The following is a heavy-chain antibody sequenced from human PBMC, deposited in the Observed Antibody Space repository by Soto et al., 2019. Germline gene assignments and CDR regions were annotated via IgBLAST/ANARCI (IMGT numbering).Heavy chain of an antibody. J-gene: IGHJ3*02. CDR2: IIPIFGTA. D-gene: IGHD5-18*01. CDR1: GGTFSSYA. CDR3: ARDEIQLWTGRGSAFDI. Sequence: QVQLVQSGAEVKKPGSSVKVSCKASGGTFSSYAISWVRQAPGQGLEWMGGIIPIFGTANYAQKFQGRVTITADESASTAYMELSSLRSEDTAMYYCARDEIQLWTGRGSAFDIWGQGTMVTVSS. V-gene: IGHV1-69*01.